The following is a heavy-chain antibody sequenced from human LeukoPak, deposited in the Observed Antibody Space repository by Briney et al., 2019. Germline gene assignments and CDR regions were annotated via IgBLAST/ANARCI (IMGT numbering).Heavy chain of an antibody. CDR1: GDSLSSNSAA. J-gene: IGHJ4*02. D-gene: IGHD3-10*01. CDR2: TYYRSKWYN. Sequence: SQTLSLTCAISGDSLSSNSAAWNWIRHSPSRGLECLGRTYYRSKWYNDYAVSVKSRITINPDTSNNQFSLQLNSVTPEDTAVYYCARDLGGTGRCFDRWGQGTLVTVSS. V-gene: IGHV6-1*01. CDR3: ARDLGGTGRCFDR.